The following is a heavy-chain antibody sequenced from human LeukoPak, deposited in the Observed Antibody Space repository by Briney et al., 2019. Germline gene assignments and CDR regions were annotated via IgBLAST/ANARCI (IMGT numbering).Heavy chain of an antibody. CDR2: INHSGST. J-gene: IGHJ1*01. V-gene: IGHV4-34*01. D-gene: IGHD6-13*01. CDR3: ARERGYSRPQYFQH. CDR1: GGSFSGYY. Sequence: PSETLSLTCAVYGGSFSGYYWSWIRQPPGKGLEWIGEINHSGSTNYNPSLKSRVTISVDTSKNQFSLKLSSVTAADTAVYYCARERGYSRPQYFQHWGQGTLVTVSS.